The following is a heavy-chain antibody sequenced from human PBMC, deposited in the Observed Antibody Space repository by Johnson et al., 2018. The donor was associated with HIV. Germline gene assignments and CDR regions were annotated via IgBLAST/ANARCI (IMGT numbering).Heavy chain of an antibody. J-gene: IGHJ3*02. CDR2: ISSNGGST. Sequence: VQVVESGGGLVQPGGSLRLSCAASGFTFSSYAMHWVRQAPGKGLEYVSAISSNGGSTYYATSVKGRFTISRDNSKNTRYLQMNSLRAEATAVYYCARRGSPTGAFDIWGQGTMVIVS. D-gene: IGHD6-13*01. CDR3: ARRGSPTGAFDI. V-gene: IGHV3-64*01. CDR1: GFTFSSYA.